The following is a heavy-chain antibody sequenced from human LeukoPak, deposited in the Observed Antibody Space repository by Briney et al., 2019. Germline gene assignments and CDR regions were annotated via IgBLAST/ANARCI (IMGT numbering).Heavy chain of an antibody. D-gene: IGHD5/OR15-5a*01. CDR3: ARYRVDAFDI. CDR2: TYYRSKLYN. CDR1: GDIFSSNTAA. Sequence: SQTLSLTCAISGDIFSSNTAAWNWIRQSPSRGLEWLGRTYYRSKLYNDYAVSVKSRITINVDTSKNKFTLQLNSVTPEDTAVYYCARYRVDAFDIWGQGTMVTVSS. V-gene: IGHV6-1*01. J-gene: IGHJ3*02.